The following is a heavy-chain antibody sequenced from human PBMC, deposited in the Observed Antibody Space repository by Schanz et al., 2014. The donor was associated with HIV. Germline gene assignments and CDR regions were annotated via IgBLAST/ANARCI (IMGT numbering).Heavy chain of an antibody. J-gene: IGHJ3*01. CDR1: GYTFITYD. CDR2: MNPKSGNT. D-gene: IGHD3-10*01. CDR3: AANNYYGSGSHSA. V-gene: IGHV1-8*01. Sequence: QVQLEQSGAEVKKPGASVRVSCKASGYTFITYDINWVRQAKGQSEWMGWMNPKSGNTGYAQKFQGRLTMTRDTSTSTGYMELSSLRSEDTAMYYCAANNYYGSGSHSAWGQGAMVTVSS.